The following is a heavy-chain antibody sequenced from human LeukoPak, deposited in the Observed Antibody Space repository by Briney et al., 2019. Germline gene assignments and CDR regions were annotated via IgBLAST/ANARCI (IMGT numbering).Heavy chain of an antibody. Sequence: GGSLRLSCAASGFTFSSYEMNWVRQAPGKGLEWVSYISSSDSTIYYADSVKGRFTFFGDNAKNSLYLQMNSLRAEDTAVYYCARMGVWGSANYWGQGTLVTVSS. CDR1: GFTFSSYE. D-gene: IGHD1-26*01. CDR3: ARMGVWGSANY. J-gene: IGHJ4*02. V-gene: IGHV3-48*03. CDR2: ISSSDSTI.